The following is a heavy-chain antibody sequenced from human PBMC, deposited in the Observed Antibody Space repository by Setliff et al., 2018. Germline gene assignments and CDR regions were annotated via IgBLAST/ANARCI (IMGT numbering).Heavy chain of an antibody. J-gene: IGHJ6*02. CDR3: ATLKYCRGKSCLYGMDV. D-gene: IGHD2-15*01. CDR1: GYTFTSHY. V-gene: IGHV1-69-2*01. Sequence: ASVKVSCKASGYTFTSHYMHWVRQAPRLGLEWMGRVDPDDGETRHAEKFQGRVTVTADTSTHTAYMELSSLRSEDTAVYYCATLKYCRGKSCLYGMDVWGQGTTVTVSS. CDR2: VDPDDGET.